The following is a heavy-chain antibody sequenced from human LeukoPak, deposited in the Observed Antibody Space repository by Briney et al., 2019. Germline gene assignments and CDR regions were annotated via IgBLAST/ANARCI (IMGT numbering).Heavy chain of an antibody. D-gene: IGHD4-23*01. CDR3: ARQSYGGNSWFDY. CDR2: IYHSGST. V-gene: IGHV4-38-2*01. Sequence: PSETLSLTCAVSGYSISSGYYWGWIRQPPGEGLGGIGRIYHSGSTYYNPSLKSRVTISVDTSKNQFSLKLSSVTAADTAVYYCARQSYGGNSWFDYWGQGTLVTVSS. CDR1: GYSISSGYY. J-gene: IGHJ4*02.